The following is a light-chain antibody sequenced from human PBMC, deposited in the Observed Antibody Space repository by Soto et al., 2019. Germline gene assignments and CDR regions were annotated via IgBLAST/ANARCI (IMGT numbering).Light chain of an antibody. Sequence: QSALTQPASVSGSPGQSITISCTGASSDVGGYNYVSWYQQHPGKAPKLMIYEVINRPSGVSNRFSGSKSGNTASLTISGLQAEDEADYYCSSYTSSTHVIFGGGTKLTVL. J-gene: IGLJ2*01. V-gene: IGLV2-14*01. CDR3: SSYTSSTHVI. CDR1: SSDVGGYNY. CDR2: EVI.